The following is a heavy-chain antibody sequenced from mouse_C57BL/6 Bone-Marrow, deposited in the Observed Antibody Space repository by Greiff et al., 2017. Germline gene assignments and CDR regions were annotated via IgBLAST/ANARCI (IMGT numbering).Heavy chain of an antibody. D-gene: IGHD1-1*01. CDR2: IYPRSGNT. J-gene: IGHJ2*01. CDR1: GYTFTSYG. CDR3: AREGPYYFYDY. Sequence: QVQLKQSGAELARPGASVKLSCKASGYTFTSYGISWVKQRTGQGLEWIGEIYPRSGNTYYNEKFNGKATLTADKSSSTAYMELRSLTSEDSAVYFCAREGPYYFYDYWGQGTTLTVSS. V-gene: IGHV1-81*01.